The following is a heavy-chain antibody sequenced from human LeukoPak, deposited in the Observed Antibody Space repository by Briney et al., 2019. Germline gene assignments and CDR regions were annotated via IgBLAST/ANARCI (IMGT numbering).Heavy chain of an antibody. CDR2: ISYDGSNK. CDR1: GFTFSSYG. V-gene: IGHV3-30*18. Sequence: GRSLRLSCAASGFTFSSYGMHWVRQAPGKGLEWVAVISYDGSNKYYADSVKGRFTISRDNSKNTLYLQMNSLRAEDTAVYYCAKDTLYRLAAMANFDYWGQGTLVTVSS. CDR3: AKDTLYRLAAMANFDY. D-gene: IGHD5-18*01. J-gene: IGHJ4*02.